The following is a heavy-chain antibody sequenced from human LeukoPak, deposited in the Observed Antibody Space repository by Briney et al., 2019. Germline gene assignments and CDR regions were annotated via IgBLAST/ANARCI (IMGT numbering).Heavy chain of an antibody. D-gene: IGHD6-6*01. V-gene: IGHV3-21*01. J-gene: IGHJ4*02. CDR3: AKDGHRSIAAHFDY. Sequence: GGSLRLSCAASGFTFSSYSMNWVRQAPGKGLEWVSSISSSSSYIYYADSVKGRFTISRDNAKNSLYLQMNSLRAEDTAVYYCAKDGHRSIAAHFDYWGQGTLVTVSA. CDR1: GFTFSSYS. CDR2: ISSSSSYI.